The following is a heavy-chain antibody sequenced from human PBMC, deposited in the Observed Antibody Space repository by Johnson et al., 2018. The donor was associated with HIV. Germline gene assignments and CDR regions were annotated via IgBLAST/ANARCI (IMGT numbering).Heavy chain of an antibody. J-gene: IGHJ3*02. V-gene: IGHV3-7*01. D-gene: IGHD6-13*01. CDR3: ALSGGAAAYDAFDI. CDR1: GFTFSSYG. CDR2: IHQDGRDK. Sequence: VQLVESGGGVVQPGGSLRLSCAASGFTFSSYGMHWVRQAPGKGLEWVANIHQDGRDKYYVDSVKGRLTISRDNAKNTLYLQMNRLRAEDTAVYYCALSGGAAAYDAFDIWGQGTMVTVSS.